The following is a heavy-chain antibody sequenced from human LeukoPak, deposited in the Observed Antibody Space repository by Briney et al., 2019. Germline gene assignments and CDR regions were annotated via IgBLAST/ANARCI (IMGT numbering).Heavy chain of an antibody. CDR3: ARDYYGSGSYSGH. CDR1: GYTFTDYY. V-gene: IGHV1-2*02. Sequence: APVKVSCKASGYTFTDYYMHWVRQAPGQGLEWMGWINPNSGDTNYAQNFQGRVTMTRDTSISTAYMELSRLRSDDTAVYYCARDYYGSGSYSGHWGQGTLVTVSS. J-gene: IGHJ4*02. CDR2: INPNSGDT. D-gene: IGHD3-10*01.